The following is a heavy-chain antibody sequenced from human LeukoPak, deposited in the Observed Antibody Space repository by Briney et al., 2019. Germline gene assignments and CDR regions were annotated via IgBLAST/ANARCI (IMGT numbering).Heavy chain of an antibody. D-gene: IGHD6-13*01. V-gene: IGHV1-2*06. CDR2: INPNSGGT. J-gene: IGHJ4*02. CDR1: GYTFTGYY. Sequence: GASVKVSCKASGYTFTGYYMHWARQAPGQGLEWMGRINPNSGGTNYAQKFQGRVTMTRDTSISTAYMELSRLRSDDTAVYYCASSSSWYGGQDDYWGQGTLVTVSS. CDR3: ASSSSWYGGQDDY.